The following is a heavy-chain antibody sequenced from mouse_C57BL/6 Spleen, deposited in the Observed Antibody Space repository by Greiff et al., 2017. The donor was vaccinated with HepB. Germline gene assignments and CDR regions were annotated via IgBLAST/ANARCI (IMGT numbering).Heavy chain of an antibody. Sequence: EVKLQESGGGLVKPGGSLKLSCAASGFTFSSYAMSWVRQPPEKRLEWVATISDGGSYTYYPDNVKGRFTISRDNAKNNLYLQMSHLKSEDTAMYYCARAAYGYYYFDYWGQGTTLTVSS. CDR3: ARAAYGYYYFDY. J-gene: IGHJ2*01. V-gene: IGHV5-4*03. CDR1: GFTFSSYA. D-gene: IGHD2-2*01. CDR2: ISDGGSYT.